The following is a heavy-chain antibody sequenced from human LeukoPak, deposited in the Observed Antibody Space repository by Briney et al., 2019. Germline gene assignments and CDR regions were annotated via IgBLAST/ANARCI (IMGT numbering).Heavy chain of an antibody. CDR3: ARGYCSSTSCYELDYYGVDV. Sequence: ASVKVSCKASGGTFSSYAISWVRQAPGQGLEWMGGIIPIFGTANYAQKFQGRVTITADKSTSTAYMELSSLRSEDTAVYYCARGYCSSTSCYELDYYGVDVWGKGTTVTVSS. CDR2: IIPIFGTA. V-gene: IGHV1-69*06. J-gene: IGHJ6*04. D-gene: IGHD2-2*01. CDR1: GGTFSSYA.